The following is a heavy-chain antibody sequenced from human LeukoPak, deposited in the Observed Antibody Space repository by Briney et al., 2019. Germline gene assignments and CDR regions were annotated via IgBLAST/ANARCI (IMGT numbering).Heavy chain of an antibody. CDR3: ARTGSPTVTTFAVDY. J-gene: IGHJ4*02. D-gene: IGHD4-17*01. Sequence: SETLSLTCTVSGGSISSGGYYWSWIRQHPGKGLEWIGYIYYSGSTYYNLSLKSRVTISVDTSKNQFSLKLSSVTAADTAVYYCARTGSPTVTTFAVDYWGQGTLVTVSS. CDR1: GGSISSGGYY. CDR2: IYYSGST. V-gene: IGHV4-31*03.